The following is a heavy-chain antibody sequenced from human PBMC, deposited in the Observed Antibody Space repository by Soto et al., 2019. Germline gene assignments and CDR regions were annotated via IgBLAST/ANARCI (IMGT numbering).Heavy chain of an antibody. Sequence: QVQLVESGGGVVQPGRSLRLSCEASGFTFSFYAMHWVRQAPGKGLEWVAVISYDGSIKYYADSVKGRFTISRDNSKNTVYLQMNSLRAEDTALYYGARDPRRSGSTSCYLECGMDVWGQGTTVTVSS. CDR2: ISYDGSIK. J-gene: IGHJ6*02. V-gene: IGHV3-30-3*01. CDR3: ARDPRRSGSTSCYLECGMDV. CDR1: GFTFSFYA. D-gene: IGHD2-2*01.